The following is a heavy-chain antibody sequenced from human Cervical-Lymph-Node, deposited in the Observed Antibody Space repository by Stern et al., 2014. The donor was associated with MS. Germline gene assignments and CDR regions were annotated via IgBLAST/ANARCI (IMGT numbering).Heavy chain of an antibody. Sequence: VQLVESGAELIRPGESLKISCKGSGFKFSIYWIAWVRQMPGKVLEWMRIIYPGDSETRYSPSFQGQVTMSADKSTSTAYLQWSSLNASDTAMYFCARQTTAWASDVWGQGTLVTVSS. V-gene: IGHV5-51*01. D-gene: IGHD1-14*01. CDR2: IYPGDSET. J-gene: IGHJ4*02. CDR3: ARQTTAWASDV. CDR1: GFKFSIYW.